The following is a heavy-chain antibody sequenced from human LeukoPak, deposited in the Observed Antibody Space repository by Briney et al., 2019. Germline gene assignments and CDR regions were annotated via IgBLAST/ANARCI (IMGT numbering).Heavy chain of an antibody. Sequence: SETLSLTCTVSGGSISSHYWSWIRQPPGKGLEWIGYIYYSGSTNYNPSLKNRVTISVDTSKNQFSLKLSSVTAADTAVYYCARGRPDYYYYYMDVWGKGTTVTVSS. CDR3: ARGRPDYYYYYMDV. CDR2: IYYSGST. CDR1: GGSISSHY. J-gene: IGHJ6*03. V-gene: IGHV4-59*11. D-gene: IGHD6-6*01.